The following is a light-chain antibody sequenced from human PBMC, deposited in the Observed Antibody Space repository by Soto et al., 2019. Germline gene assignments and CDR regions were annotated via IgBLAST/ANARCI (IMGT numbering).Light chain of an antibody. Sequence: ETVLTQSPGTLSLSLGERATLSCRASQSVRSTYLAWNQQKPGQAPRLLIYATSSSATRVPYRFSGSGSGTDFTLTISRLEPDDLAVYYCQQCGSAPYTFGQGTNLEIK. J-gene: IGKJ2*01. CDR2: ATS. CDR1: QSVRSTY. V-gene: IGKV3-20*01. CDR3: QQCGSAPYT.